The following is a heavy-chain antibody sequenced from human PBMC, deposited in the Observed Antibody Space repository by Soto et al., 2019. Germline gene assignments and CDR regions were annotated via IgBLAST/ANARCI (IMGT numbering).Heavy chain of an antibody. J-gene: IGHJ4*02. D-gene: IGHD5-12*01. V-gene: IGHV3-23*04. CDR2: ISGSGGST. CDR3: AKSFGRGYDSLDY. Sequence: VQLVQSGAEVKKPGSSVKVSCKASGGTFSSYAMSWVRQAPGKGLEWVSAISGSGGSTYYADSVKGRFTISRDNSKNTLYLQMNSLRAEDTAVYYCAKSFGRGYDSLDYWGQGTLVTVSS. CDR1: GGTFSSYA.